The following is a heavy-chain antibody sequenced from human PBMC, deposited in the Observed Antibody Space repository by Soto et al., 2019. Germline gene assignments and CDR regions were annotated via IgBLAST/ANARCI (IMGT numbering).Heavy chain of an antibody. CDR2: LYYSGST. J-gene: IGHJ6*03. D-gene: IGHD3-16*01. Sequence: QVQLQESGPGLVKPSETLSLSCNVSGGSISGHYWSWVRQTPGKGLEWIGYLYYSGSTNYNPSLKRRVTISVDTSKNHFSLRLTSVTAADTAVYYCARGPYYDLIWNYYYMDVWGKGTTVTVSS. CDR1: GGSISGHY. CDR3: ARGPYYDLIWNYYYMDV. V-gene: IGHV4-59*08.